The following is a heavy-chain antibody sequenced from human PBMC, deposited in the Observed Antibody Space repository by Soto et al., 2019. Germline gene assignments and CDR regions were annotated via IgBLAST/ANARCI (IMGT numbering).Heavy chain of an antibody. CDR3: ARGVTGWLVLS. Sequence: QLQLQESGPGLVKPSETLSLTCTVSGGSISSSSYYWGWIRQPPGKGLEWIGSIYYSGSTYYNPSLKSRVTISVDTSKNQFSLKLSSVTAADTAVYYCARGVTGWLVLSWGQGTLVTVSS. D-gene: IGHD6-19*01. J-gene: IGHJ4*02. CDR1: GGSISSSSYY. CDR2: IYYSGST. V-gene: IGHV4-39*01.